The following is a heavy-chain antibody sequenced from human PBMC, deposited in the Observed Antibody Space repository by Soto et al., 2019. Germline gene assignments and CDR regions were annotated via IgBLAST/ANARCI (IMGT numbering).Heavy chain of an antibody. CDR3: TNRGGSKVGY. D-gene: IGHD1-26*01. CDR2: ISGSGDTT. V-gene: IGHV3-23*01. CDR1: GFPFSIYA. Sequence: EVQLLESGGGLVQPGGSLRLSCAASGFPFSIYAMNWVRQAPGKGLEWVSIISGSGDTTTYADSVKGRFTISRDNSKNTLYLQMDRLRAEDTAVYYCTNRGGSKVGYWGQGTLVTVSS. J-gene: IGHJ4*02.